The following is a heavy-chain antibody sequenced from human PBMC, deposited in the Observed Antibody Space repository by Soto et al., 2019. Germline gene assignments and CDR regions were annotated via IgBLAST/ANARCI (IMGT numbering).Heavy chain of an antibody. Sequence: EVQLVESGGGLVQPGGSLRLSCAASGFTVSSNYMSWVRQAPGKGLEWVSVIYSGGSTYYADSVKGRFTISRHNSKNTLYLQMNSLRAEDTAVYYCARDEWSSGWGGYSDYWGQGTLVTVSS. D-gene: IGHD6-19*01. J-gene: IGHJ4*02. CDR3: ARDEWSSGWGGYSDY. CDR1: GFTVSSNY. V-gene: IGHV3-53*04. CDR2: IYSGGST.